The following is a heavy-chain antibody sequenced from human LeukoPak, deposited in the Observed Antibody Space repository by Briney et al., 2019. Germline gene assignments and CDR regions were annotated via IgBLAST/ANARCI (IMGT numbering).Heavy chain of an antibody. Sequence: SETLSLTCTVSGGSISSYYWSWIRQPPGKGLEWIGFIYYSGSTNYNPSLKSRVTISVATSKNQFSLKLSSVTAADTAVYYCARTTTVRGVYDAFDIWGQGTMVTVSS. D-gene: IGHD3-10*01. CDR2: IYYSGST. CDR1: GGSISSYY. CDR3: ARTTTVRGVYDAFDI. J-gene: IGHJ3*02. V-gene: IGHV4-59*01.